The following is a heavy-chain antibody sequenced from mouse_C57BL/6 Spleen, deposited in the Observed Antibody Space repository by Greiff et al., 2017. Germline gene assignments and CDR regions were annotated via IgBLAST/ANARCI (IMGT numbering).Heavy chain of an antibody. CDR2: IYWDDDK. Sequence: QVQLKQSGPGILQPSHTLSLTCSFSGFSLSTSGMGVSWIRQPSGKGLEWLAHIYWDDDKRYNPSLKSRLAISKDTSRYQVFLKITSVDTADTSTYYWARIANWDDFDYWGQGTTLTVSS. V-gene: IGHV8-12*01. J-gene: IGHJ2*01. D-gene: IGHD4-1*01. CDR1: GFSLSTSGMG. CDR3: ARIANWDDFDY.